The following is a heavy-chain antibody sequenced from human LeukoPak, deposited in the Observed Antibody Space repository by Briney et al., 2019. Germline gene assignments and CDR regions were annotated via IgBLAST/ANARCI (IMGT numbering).Heavy chain of an antibody. J-gene: IGHJ4*02. Sequence: PSETLSLTCTVSGGSISSSSYYWSWIRQPPGKGLEWIGEINHSGSTNYNPSLKSRVTISVDTSKNQFSLNLSSVTAADTAVYYCARVPHMVRGVIKFYFDYWGQGTLVAVSS. V-gene: IGHV4-39*07. D-gene: IGHD3-10*01. CDR2: INHSGST. CDR3: ARVPHMVRGVIKFYFDY. CDR1: GGSISSSSYY.